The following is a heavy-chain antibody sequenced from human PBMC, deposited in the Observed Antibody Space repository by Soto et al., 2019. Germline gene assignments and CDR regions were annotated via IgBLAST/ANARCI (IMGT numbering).Heavy chain of an antibody. CDR2: ISSSSSYI. V-gene: IGHV3-21*01. Sequence: PGGSLRLSCAASGFTFSSYSMNWVRQAPGKGLEWVSSISSSSSYIYYADSVKGRFTISRDNAKNSLYLQMNSLRAEDTAVYYCARAEGNRGPAAMFYYYGMDVWGQGTTVTVSS. CDR3: ARAEGNRGPAAMFYYYGMDV. J-gene: IGHJ6*02. D-gene: IGHD2-2*01. CDR1: GFTFSSYS.